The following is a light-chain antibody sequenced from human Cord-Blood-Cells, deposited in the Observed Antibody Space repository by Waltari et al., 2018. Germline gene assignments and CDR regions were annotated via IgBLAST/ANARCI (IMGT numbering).Light chain of an antibody. Sequence: DIVMTQSPLSLPVTPGEPASISCRSSQSLLHSNGYNYLYGYLQKPGQSPQLLIYLGSNRASGVPDRFSGSGSGTDFTLKISRVEAEDVGVYYCMQALQAPYTFGQGTKLEIK. CDR2: LGS. J-gene: IGKJ2*01. CDR3: MQALQAPYT. CDR1: QSLLHSNGYNY. V-gene: IGKV2-28*01.